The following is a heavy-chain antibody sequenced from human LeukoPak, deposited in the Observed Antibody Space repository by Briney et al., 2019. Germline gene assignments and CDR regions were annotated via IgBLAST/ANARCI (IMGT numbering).Heavy chain of an antibody. CDR1: GYTFTSYG. CDR2: ISAYNGNT. J-gene: IGHJ5*02. CDR3: ARDGGVVPAAISRWFDP. V-gene: IGHV1-18*01. D-gene: IGHD2-2*02. Sequence: ASVKVSCKASGYTFTSYGISWVRQAPGQGLEWMGWISAYNGNTNYAQKLQGRVTMTTDTSTSTAYMELRGLRSDDTAVYYCARDGGVVPAAISRWFDPWGQGTLVTVSS.